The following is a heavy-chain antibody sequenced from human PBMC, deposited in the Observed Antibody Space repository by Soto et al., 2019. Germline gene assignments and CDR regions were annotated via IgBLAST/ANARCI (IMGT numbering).Heavy chain of an antibody. Sequence: QVQLVQSGAEVKKPGSSVKVSCKASGGTFSSYTISWVRQAPGQGLEWMGRIIPSLGIANYAQKFQGRVTITADKTTSTAYMELSSLRSEDTAVYYCARGLWFGERDDYYGMDVWGQGTTVTVSS. D-gene: IGHD3-10*01. J-gene: IGHJ6*02. CDR2: IIPSLGIA. CDR1: GGTFSSYT. CDR3: ARGLWFGERDDYYGMDV. V-gene: IGHV1-69*02.